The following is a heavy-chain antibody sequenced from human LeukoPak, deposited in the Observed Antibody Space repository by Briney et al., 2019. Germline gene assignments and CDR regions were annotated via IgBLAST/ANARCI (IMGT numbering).Heavy chain of an antibody. J-gene: IGHJ4*02. CDR3: AREDGSSGSLD. CDR2: INPSGGST. CDR1: GYTFTSYY. V-gene: IGHV1-46*01. Sequence: ASVKVSLKSSGYTFTSYYMHWVRQAPGQGLEWMGIINPSGGSTSYAQKFQGRVTMTRDTSTSTVYMELSSLRSEDTAVYYCAREDGSSGSLDWGQGTLVTVSS. D-gene: IGHD3-22*01.